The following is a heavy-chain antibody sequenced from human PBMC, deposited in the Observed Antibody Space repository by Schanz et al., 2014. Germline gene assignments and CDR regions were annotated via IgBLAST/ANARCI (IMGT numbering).Heavy chain of an antibody. CDR1: GASVSSFY. V-gene: IGHV4-4*07. J-gene: IGHJ5*02. Sequence: QVQLQESGPGLVKPSETLSLTCAVSGASVSSFYWSWIRQPAGKGREWIGDVYATGRTKYNPSLKSRVTMSVDTSQKQISLKLTSGTAADTAVYYCARTLVNGSRKWFVPWGPGTQVTVSS. CDR2: VYATGRT. CDR3: ARTLVNGSRKWFVP. D-gene: IGHD3-10*01.